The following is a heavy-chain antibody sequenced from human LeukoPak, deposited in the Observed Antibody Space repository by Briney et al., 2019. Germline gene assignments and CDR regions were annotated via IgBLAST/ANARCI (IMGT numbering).Heavy chain of an antibody. J-gene: IGHJ1*01. CDR3: ARDWGYYDKTGYYYRDRSFQH. D-gene: IGHD3-22*01. CDR2: INPNSGGT. CDR1: GGTFSSYA. V-gene: IGHV1-2*02. Sequence: ASVKVSCKASGGTFSSYAISWVRQAPGQGLEWMGWINPNSGGTNYAQKFQGRVTMTRDTSISTAYMALSRLRSDDTAVYFCARDWGYYDKTGYYYRDRSFQHWGQGTLVTVSS.